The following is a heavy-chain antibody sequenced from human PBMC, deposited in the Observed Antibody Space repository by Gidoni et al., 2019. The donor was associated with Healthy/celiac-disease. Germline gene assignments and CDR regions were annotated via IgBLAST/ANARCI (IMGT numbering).Heavy chain of an antibody. D-gene: IGHD6-19*01. V-gene: IGHV3-30-3*01. J-gene: IGHJ4*02. CDR3: AREGDSSGWYYFDY. CDR1: GFTFSSYA. Sequence: QVQLVEAGGGVVQPGRSLRRSCAASGFTFSSYAIHWVRQAPGKGLEWVAVISYDGSNKYYADSVKGRFTISRDNSKNTLYLQMNSLRAEDTAVYYCAREGDSSGWYYFDYWGQGTLVTVSS. CDR2: ISYDGSNK.